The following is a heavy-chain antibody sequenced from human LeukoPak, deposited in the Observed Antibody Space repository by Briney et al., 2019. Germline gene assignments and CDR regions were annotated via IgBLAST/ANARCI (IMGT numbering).Heavy chain of an antibody. V-gene: IGHV4-34*01. J-gene: IGHJ4*02. CDR1: GGSFSGYF. CDR2: IDDSGTT. CDR3: ARLGGLLSAY. D-gene: IGHD1-26*01. Sequence: SETLSLTCAAYGGSFSGYFWTWIRQSPGKGLEWIGEIDDSGTTNYNPSLKSRVTISVDTSKNQFSLKLSSVTAADTAVYYCARLGGLLSAYWGQGTLVTVSS.